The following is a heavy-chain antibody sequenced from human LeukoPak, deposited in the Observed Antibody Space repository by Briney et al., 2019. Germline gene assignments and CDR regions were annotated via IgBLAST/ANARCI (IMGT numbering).Heavy chain of an antibody. V-gene: IGHV3-11*01. CDR1: GFLFSDYY. D-gene: IGHD1-7*01. CDR3: GRDFGLSGTKRSFDI. J-gene: IGHJ3*02. CDR2: ISGSGSTI. Sequence: GGSLRLSCAASGFLFSDYYMGWIRQAPGKGLEWVSYISGSGSTIFYADSVKGRFTISRDDAKNSVHLQMNSLRAEDTAVYYCGRDFGLSGTKRSFDIWGQGTMVTVSS.